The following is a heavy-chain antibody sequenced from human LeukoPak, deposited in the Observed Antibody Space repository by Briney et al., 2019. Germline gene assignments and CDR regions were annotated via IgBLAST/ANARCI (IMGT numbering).Heavy chain of an antibody. J-gene: IGHJ6*02. V-gene: IGHV1-46*01. CDR3: ASEGDIVVVASGGMDV. CDR2: INPSGDST. CDR1: GYTFTSYY. D-gene: IGHD2-15*01. Sequence: GASVNVSCKASGYTFTSYYMHWVRQAPGQGLEWMGIINPSGDSTSYAQKFQGRVTMTRDTTTSTVYMELSSLRSEDTAVYYCASEGDIVVVASGGMDVWGQGTTVTVSS.